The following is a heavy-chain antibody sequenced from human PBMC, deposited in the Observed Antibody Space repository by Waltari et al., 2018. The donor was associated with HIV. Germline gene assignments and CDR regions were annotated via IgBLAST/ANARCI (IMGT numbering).Heavy chain of an antibody. CDR1: GFTFSSHW. CDR3: VRENDFGTIFFNYYYAMDV. CDR2: IKGDGNEK. V-gene: IGHV3-7*01. J-gene: IGHJ6*02. Sequence: MQLVESGGGLVQRGGSLRLSCAASGFTFSSHWMSWVRQAPGKGREWVANIKGDGNEKYYVNPVRGRFTISRDNANNSLYLDMNRLRDEDTAVYYCVRENDFGTIFFNYYYAMDVWGQGTSVTV. D-gene: IGHD3-3*01.